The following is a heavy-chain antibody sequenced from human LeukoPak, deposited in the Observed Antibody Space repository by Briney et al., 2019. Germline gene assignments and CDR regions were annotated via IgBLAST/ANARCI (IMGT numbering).Heavy chain of an antibody. V-gene: IGHV4-61*02. Sequence: PSETLSLTCTVSGGSISSGSYYWSWIRQPAGKGLEWIGRIYTSGSTNYNPSLKSRVTISVDTSKNQFSLKLSSVTAADTAVYYCARDGGYEMPDAFDIWGQGTMVTVSS. CDR3: ARDGGYEMPDAFDI. J-gene: IGHJ3*02. D-gene: IGHD6-19*01. CDR1: GGSISSGSYY. CDR2: IYTSGST.